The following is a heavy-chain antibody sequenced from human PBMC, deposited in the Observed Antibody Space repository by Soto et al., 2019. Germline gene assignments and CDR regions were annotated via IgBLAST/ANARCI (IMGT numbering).Heavy chain of an antibody. Sequence: GGSLRLSCAASGLIFSSFPMPWVRQAPGKGLEWVAVVSKDGSGKHYADSVKGRFTISRDNSENTLHLQMNSLRPEDTGVYFCARSYCGDNCALDYWGQGTPVTVSS. D-gene: IGHD2-21*02. V-gene: IGHV3-30-3*01. CDR2: VSKDGSGK. CDR1: GLIFSSFP. J-gene: IGHJ4*02. CDR3: ARSYCGDNCALDY.